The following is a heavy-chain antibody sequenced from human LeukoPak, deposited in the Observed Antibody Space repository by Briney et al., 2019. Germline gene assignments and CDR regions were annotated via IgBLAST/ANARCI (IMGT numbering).Heavy chain of an antibody. J-gene: IGHJ4*02. D-gene: IGHD6-13*01. CDR2: IYSGGST. V-gene: IGHV3-53*01. Sequence: GGSLRLSCTASGFTVSSVYMSWVRQAPGKGLEWVSVIYSGGSTYYADSVKGRFAISRDNSKNTLYLQMNSLRAEDTAVYYCARDLGIWYNYWGQGTLVTVSS. CDR1: GFTVSSVY. CDR3: ARDLGIWYNY.